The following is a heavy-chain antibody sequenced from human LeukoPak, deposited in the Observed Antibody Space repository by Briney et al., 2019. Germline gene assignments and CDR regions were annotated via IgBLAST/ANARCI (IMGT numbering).Heavy chain of an antibody. V-gene: IGHV4-34*01. D-gene: IGHD2-2*01. CDR3: ARLWVSGYCSSTSCYRDDY. J-gene: IGHJ4*02. CDR2: INHGGST. Sequence: PSETLSLTCAVYGGSFSGYYWSWIRQPPGKGLEWIGEINHGGSTNYNPSLKSRVTISVDTSKNQFSLKLSSVTAADTVVYYCARLWVSGYCSSTSCYRDDYWGQGTLVTVSS. CDR1: GGSFSGYY.